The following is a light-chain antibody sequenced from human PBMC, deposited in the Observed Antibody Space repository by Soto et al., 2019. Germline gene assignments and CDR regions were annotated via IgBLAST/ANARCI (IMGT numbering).Light chain of an antibody. CDR1: SCIIASNY. CDR2: EDN. V-gene: IGLV6-57*02. CDR3: QSYDSSTVV. Sequence: NFMLTQPHSVSESPGKTVTISCTGSSCIIASNYVQWYQQRPGSAPTTVIYEDNQRPSGVPDRFSGSIDSSSNSASLTISGLKTEDEADYYCQSYDSSTVVFGGGTKLTVL. J-gene: IGLJ2*01.